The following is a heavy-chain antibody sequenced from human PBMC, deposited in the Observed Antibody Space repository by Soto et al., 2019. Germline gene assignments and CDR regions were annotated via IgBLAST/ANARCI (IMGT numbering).Heavy chain of an antibody. CDR3: ARDRPTAH. J-gene: IGHJ4*02. Sequence: QVQLVQSGAEVKKPGASVTVSCKASGYTFDRYARSWLRQAPGQGLEWMGWITGDTHEATYAQKFQGRVSLTRDRSTTTAYMELRSLRYDDTAVYYCARDRPTAHWGQGTLVTVSS. CDR2: ITGDTHEA. V-gene: IGHV1-18*01. CDR1: GYTFDRYA.